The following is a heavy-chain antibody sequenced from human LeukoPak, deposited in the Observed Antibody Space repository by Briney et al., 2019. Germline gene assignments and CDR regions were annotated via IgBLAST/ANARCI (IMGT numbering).Heavy chain of an antibody. CDR2: INPNSVGT. CDR3: ARVRYDYVWGSFYYYYYMDV. V-gene: IGHV1-2*02. D-gene: IGHD3-16*01. J-gene: IGHJ6*03. CDR1: GYTFTGYY. Sequence: ASVKVSCKASGYTFTGYYMHWVRQAPGQGLEWMGWINPNSVGTNYAQKFQGRVTMTRDTSISTAYMELSRLRSDDTAVYYCARVRYDYVWGSFYYYYYMDVWGKGTTVTISS.